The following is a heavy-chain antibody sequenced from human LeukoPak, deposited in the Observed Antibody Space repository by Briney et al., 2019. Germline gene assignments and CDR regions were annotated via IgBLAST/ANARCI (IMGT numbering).Heavy chain of an antibody. D-gene: IGHD5-12*01. Sequence: GGSLRLSCVASGFTFSSYSMNWVRQAPGKGLEWVSYISSSSSTIYYADSVKGRFTISRDNAKNSLYLQMNSLRAEDTAVYYCARDRKMTSIEATNSPNNWFDPWGQGTLVTVSS. CDR1: GFTFSSYS. V-gene: IGHV3-48*04. CDR3: ARDRKMTSIEATNSPNNWFDP. CDR2: ISSSSSTI. J-gene: IGHJ5*02.